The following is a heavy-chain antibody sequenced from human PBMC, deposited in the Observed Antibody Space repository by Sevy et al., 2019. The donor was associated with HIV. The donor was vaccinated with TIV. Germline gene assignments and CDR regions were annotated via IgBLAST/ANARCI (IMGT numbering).Heavy chain of an antibody. D-gene: IGHD3-22*01. J-gene: IGHJ4*02. V-gene: IGHV3-33*01. CDR3: ARGGYYYDNAAYYALDS. Sequence: GGSLRLSCAATGFTFSNYAMHWVRQAPGKGMEWVAIIWSDGAYQYHGDSVKGRFTISRDNSKNTLYLQMNNVRVEDTAVYYCARGGYYYDNAAYYALDSWGQGTLLTGSS. CDR2: IWSDGAYQ. CDR1: GFTFSNYA.